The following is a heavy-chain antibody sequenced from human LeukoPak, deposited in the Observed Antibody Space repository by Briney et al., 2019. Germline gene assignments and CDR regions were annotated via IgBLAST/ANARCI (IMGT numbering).Heavy chain of an antibody. D-gene: IGHD6-13*01. CDR2: IYYSGST. V-gene: IGHV4-59*01. CDR3: ARLAHPYSSSWYFDY. CDR1: GGSISSYY. Sequence: PSETLSLTCTVSGGSISSYYWSWIRQPPGKGLEWIGYIYYSGSTNYNPSLKSRVTISVDTSKNQFSLKLSSVTAADTAVYYCARLAHPYSSSWYFDYWGQGTLVTVSS. J-gene: IGHJ4*02.